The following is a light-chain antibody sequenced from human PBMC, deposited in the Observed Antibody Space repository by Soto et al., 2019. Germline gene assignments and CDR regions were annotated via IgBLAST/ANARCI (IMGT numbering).Light chain of an antibody. CDR1: QRVRDSY. Sequence: EVVLTQSPGTLSLSPGERATHSCRASQRVRDSYLAWYQQKPGQTPSLLVYGASSRATGIPDRFSGSGSGADFTLIISRLEPEDFAVYYSQQYGSSPLTFGGGTKVEIK. V-gene: IGKV3-20*01. CDR3: QQYGSSPLT. J-gene: IGKJ4*01. CDR2: GAS.